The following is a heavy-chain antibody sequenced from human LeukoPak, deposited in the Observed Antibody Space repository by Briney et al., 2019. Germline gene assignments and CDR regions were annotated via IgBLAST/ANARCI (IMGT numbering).Heavy chain of an antibody. D-gene: IGHD5-18*01. J-gene: IGHJ4*02. CDR3: AKIGYSYGFDY. Sequence: SETLSLTCTVSGGSISSYYWSWIRQPPGKGLEWIGYIYYSGSTNYNPSLKSRVTISVDTSKNQLSLKLSSVTAADTAVYYCAKIGYSYGFDYWGQGTLVTVSS. CDR2: IYYSGST. CDR1: GGSISSYY. V-gene: IGHV4-59*08.